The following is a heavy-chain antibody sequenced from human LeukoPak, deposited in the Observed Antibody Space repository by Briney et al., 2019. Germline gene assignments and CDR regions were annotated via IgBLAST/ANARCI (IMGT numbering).Heavy chain of an antibody. CDR3: ARGPNITSYYGSGSYYKPTYNWFDP. V-gene: IGHV1-69*05. CDR2: IIPIFGTA. CDR1: GGTFSSYA. J-gene: IGHJ5*02. Sequence: ASVKVSCKASGGTFSSYAISWVRQAPGQGLEWMGRIIPIFGTANYAQKFQGRVTITTDESTSTAYMELSSLRSEDTAVYYCARGPNITSYYGSGSYYKPTYNWFDPWGQGTLVTVSS. D-gene: IGHD3-10*01.